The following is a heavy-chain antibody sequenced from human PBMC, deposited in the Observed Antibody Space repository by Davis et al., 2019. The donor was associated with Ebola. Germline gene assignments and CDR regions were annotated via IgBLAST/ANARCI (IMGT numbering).Heavy chain of an antibody. CDR2: IRSRASNYAT. V-gene: IGHV3-73*01. J-gene: IGHJ3*02. CDR3: SRDPVAAALSDSYEM. CDR1: GFIFSDSI. D-gene: IGHD2-15*01. Sequence: GESLKISCATSGFIFSDSIMHWVRQASGKGLEWVGRIRSRASNYATTYGASVKGRFTISRDDSRNTVYLQMNSLKPEDTAMYYCSRDPVAAALSDSYEMWGQGTEVTVSS.